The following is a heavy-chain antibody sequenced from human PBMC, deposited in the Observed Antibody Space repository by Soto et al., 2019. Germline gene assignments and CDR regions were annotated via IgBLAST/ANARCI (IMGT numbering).Heavy chain of an antibody. J-gene: IGHJ5*02. V-gene: IGHV3-9*01. CDR1: GFTFDDYA. CDR2: ISWNSGSI. Sequence: PGGSLRLSCAASGFTFDDYAMHWVRQAPGKGLEWVSGISWNSGSIGYVDSVKGRFTISRDNAKNSLYLQMNSLRAEDTALYYCAKGGSYYYDSSGYSAGAWFDPWGQGTLVTVSS. D-gene: IGHD3-22*01. CDR3: AKGGSYYYDSSGYSAGAWFDP.